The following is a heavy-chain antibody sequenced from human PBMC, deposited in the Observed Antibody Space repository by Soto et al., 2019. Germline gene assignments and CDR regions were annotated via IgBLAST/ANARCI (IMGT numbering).Heavy chain of an antibody. Sequence: QVQLQQWGAGLLKPSETLSLTCAVYGGSFSGYYWTWIRQPPGTGLESIGEISHSGSTNHNPSLNSRVTLSVDTPTNQFSRKLTSVTAADPAVYYCARDKITGLFDYWGQGTLVTVSS. J-gene: IGHJ4*02. CDR1: GGSFSGYY. V-gene: IGHV4-34*01. D-gene: IGHD2-8*02. CDR3: ARDKITGLFDY. CDR2: ISHSGST.